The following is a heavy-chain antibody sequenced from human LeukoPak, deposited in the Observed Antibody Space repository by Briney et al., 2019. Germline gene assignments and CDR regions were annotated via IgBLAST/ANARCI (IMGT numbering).Heavy chain of an antibody. CDR2: ISWDGGST. Sequence: PGGSLRLSCAASGFTFDDYAMHWVRQAPGKGLEWVSLISWDGGSTYYADSAKGRFTISRDNSKNSLYLQMNSLRAEDSALYYCAKGRAVGVGAEGDAFDIWGQGTMVTVSS. D-gene: IGHD1-26*01. J-gene: IGHJ3*02. CDR3: AKGRAVGVGAEGDAFDI. CDR1: GFTFDDYA. V-gene: IGHV3-43D*03.